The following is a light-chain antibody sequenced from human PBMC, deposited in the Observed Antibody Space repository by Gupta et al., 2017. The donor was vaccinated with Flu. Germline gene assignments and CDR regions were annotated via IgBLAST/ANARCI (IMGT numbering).Light chain of an antibody. Sequence: QSALTQPASVSGSPGQSITISCTGSSSDVGGYNYVSWHQQHPGKAPKLIIYEVTKRPSGISNRFSGSKSANTASLTISGLQAEDESDYYCSSYTSNTTVLFGGGTKLTVL. V-gene: IGLV2-14*01. CDR2: EVT. CDR3: SSYTSNTTVL. CDR1: SSDVGGYNY. J-gene: IGLJ2*01.